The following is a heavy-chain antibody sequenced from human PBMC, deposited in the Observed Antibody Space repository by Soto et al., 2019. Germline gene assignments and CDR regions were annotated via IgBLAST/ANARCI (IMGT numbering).Heavy chain of an antibody. CDR3: AAGGSSGWFGRGG. J-gene: IGHJ4*02. V-gene: IGHV4-4*02. Sequence: SETLSLTCAVSGGSISSSNWWSWVRQPPGKGLEWIGEIYHSGSTNYNPSLKSRVTISVDKSKNQFSLKLSSVTAADTAVYYCAAGGSSGWFGRGGWGQGTLVTVSS. CDR2: IYHSGST. CDR1: GGSISSSNW. D-gene: IGHD6-19*01.